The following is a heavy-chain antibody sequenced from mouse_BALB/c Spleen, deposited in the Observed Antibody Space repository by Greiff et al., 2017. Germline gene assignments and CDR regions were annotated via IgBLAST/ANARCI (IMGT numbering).Heavy chain of an antibody. D-gene: IGHD1-1*01. CDR1: GYTFTSYW. J-gene: IGHJ3*01. CDR3: AGYYYGSSHRFAY. CDR2: IYPGDGDT. V-gene: IGHV1-87*01. Sequence: VQLQQSGAELARPGASVKLSCKASGYTFTSYWMQWVKQRPGQGLEWIGAIYPGDGDTRYTQKFKGKATLTADKSSSTAYMQLSSLASEDSAVYYCAGYYYGSSHRFAYWGQGTLVTVSA.